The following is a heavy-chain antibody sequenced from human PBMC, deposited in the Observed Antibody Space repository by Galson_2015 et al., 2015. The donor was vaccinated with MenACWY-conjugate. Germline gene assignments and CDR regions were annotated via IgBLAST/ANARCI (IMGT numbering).Heavy chain of an antibody. D-gene: IGHD3-3*01. CDR3: TRLGRFWGVQDY. J-gene: IGHJ4*02. Sequence: SLRLSCAASGFSFNDHYMDWVRQAPGKGLEWVGRIRNKPSRYTTEYAASVKGRFTISRDDSQTSVYLQMNSLKTEHTAVYFCTRLGRFWGVQDYWGPGSLVIVSS. CDR2: IRNKPSRYTT. V-gene: IGHV3-72*01. CDR1: GFSFNDHY.